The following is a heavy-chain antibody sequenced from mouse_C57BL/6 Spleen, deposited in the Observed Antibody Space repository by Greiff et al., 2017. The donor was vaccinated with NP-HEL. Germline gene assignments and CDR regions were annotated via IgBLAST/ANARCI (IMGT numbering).Heavy chain of an antibody. J-gene: IGHJ3*01. V-gene: IGHV1-64*01. Sequence: QVQLQQPGAELVKPGASVKLSCKASGYTFTSYWMHWVKQRPGQGLEWIGMIHPNSGSTNYNEKFKSKATLTVDKSSSTAYMQLSSLTSEDSAVYYCARGAGYGNCLFAYWGQGTLVTVSA. CDR2: IHPNSGST. D-gene: IGHD2-10*02. CDR1: GYTFTSYW. CDR3: ARGAGYGNCLFAY.